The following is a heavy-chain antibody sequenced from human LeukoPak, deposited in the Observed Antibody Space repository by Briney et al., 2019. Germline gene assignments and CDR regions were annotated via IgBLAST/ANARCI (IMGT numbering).Heavy chain of an antibody. CDR1: GGSFSDYY. CDR3: ARSLGYCSGGSCYSDY. CDR2: INHSGST. V-gene: IGHV4-34*01. Sequence: SETLSLTCAVYGGSFSDYYWSWIRQSPGKGLEWIGEINHSGSTYYNPSLKSRVTISVDTSKNQFSLKLSSVTAADTAVYYCARSLGYCSGGSCYSDYWGQGTLVTVSS. D-gene: IGHD2-15*01. J-gene: IGHJ4*02.